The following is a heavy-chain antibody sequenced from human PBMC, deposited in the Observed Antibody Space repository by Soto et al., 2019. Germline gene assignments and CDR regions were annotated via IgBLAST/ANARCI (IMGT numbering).Heavy chain of an antibody. CDR1: GFTFSSYG. J-gene: IGHJ4*02. CDR3: AREGSGYYAFDY. V-gene: IGHV3-33*01. Sequence: GSLRLSCAASGFTFSSYGMHWVRQAPGKGLEWVAVIWYDGSKKYYAESVKGRFTISRDNSKNTLYMEMNSLRGEDTAVYYCAREGSGYYAFDYWGQGTLVTVSS. D-gene: IGHD5-12*01. CDR2: IWYDGSKK.